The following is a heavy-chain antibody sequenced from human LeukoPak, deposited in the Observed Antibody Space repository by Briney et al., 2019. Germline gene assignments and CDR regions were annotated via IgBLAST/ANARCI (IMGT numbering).Heavy chain of an antibody. CDR1: GYSFTSYW. D-gene: IGHD4-17*01. J-gene: IGHJ3*02. CDR2: IYPGDSDT. CDR3: ERPSYDYGDYEDAFDI. Sequence: GESLKISCKGSGYSFTSYWIGWVRQMPGKGLEWMGIIYPGDSDTRYSPSFQGQVTISADKSISTAYLQWSSLKASDTAMYYCERPSYDYGDYEDAFDIWGQGTMVTVSS. V-gene: IGHV5-51*01.